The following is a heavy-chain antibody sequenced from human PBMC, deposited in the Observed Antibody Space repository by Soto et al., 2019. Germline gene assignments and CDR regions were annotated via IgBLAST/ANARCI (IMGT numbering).Heavy chain of an antibody. V-gene: IGHV3-23*01. CDR2: ISGSGGGT. D-gene: IGHD4-17*01. Sequence: GGSLRLSCAASGFTFSSYAMSWVRQAPGKGLEWVSAISGSGGGTYYADSVKGRFTISRDNSKNTLYLQRNSRRAEDTAVCYCAKGSFYGDYNEYFDYWGQGTLVTVSS. CDR1: GFTFSSYA. CDR3: AKGSFYGDYNEYFDY. J-gene: IGHJ4*02.